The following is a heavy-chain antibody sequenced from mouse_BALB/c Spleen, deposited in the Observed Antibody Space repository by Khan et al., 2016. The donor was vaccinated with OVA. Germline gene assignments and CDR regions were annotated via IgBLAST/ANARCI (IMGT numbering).Heavy chain of an antibody. CDR2: IAPANGNT. D-gene: IGHD2-3*01. Sequence: EVQLVESGAELVKPGASVKLSCTASGFNIKDTYMHWVKERPEQGLEWIGRIAPANGNTKYDPKFQGKATITADTSSNTSYLQLSSLTSEDTAVYYWAQPSYDPRNFDVWGAGTTVTVSS. V-gene: IGHV14-3*02. CDR3: AQPSYDPRNFDV. CDR1: GFNIKDTY. J-gene: IGHJ1*01.